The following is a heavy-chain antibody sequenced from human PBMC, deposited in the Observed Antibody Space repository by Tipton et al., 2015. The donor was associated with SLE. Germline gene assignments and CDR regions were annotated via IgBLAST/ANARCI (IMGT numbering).Heavy chain of an antibody. CDR1: GDSIRDSSDY. J-gene: IGHJ4*02. V-gene: IGHV4-39*01. Sequence: TLSLTCTVSGDSIRDSSDYWGWIRQPPGKGLEWIASIYYTGTTYYNPSLKSRVTMSVDTSKNQFSLKLNSVTAADTVVYYCAKPGYCTAGFCYSDGVDYWGQGILVTVSS. CDR2: IYYTGTT. CDR3: AKPGYCTAGFCYSDGVDY. D-gene: IGHD2-15*01.